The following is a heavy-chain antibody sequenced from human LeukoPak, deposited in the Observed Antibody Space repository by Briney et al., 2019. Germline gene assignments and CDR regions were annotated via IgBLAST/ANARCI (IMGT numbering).Heavy chain of an antibody. Sequence: SETLSLTCTVSGGSISSSSYYWGWIRQPPGKGLEWIGEINHSGSTNYNPSLKSRVTISVDTSKNQFSLKLSSVTAADTAVYYCARRKGYYYYMDVWGKGTTVTVSS. CDR1: GGSISSSSYY. J-gene: IGHJ6*03. CDR3: ARRKGYYYYMDV. CDR2: INHSGST. V-gene: IGHV4-39*07.